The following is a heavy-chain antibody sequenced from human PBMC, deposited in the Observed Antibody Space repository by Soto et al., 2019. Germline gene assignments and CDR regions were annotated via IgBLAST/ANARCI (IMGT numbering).Heavy chain of an antibody. CDR2: ISYDGSNK. CDR3: AKVGMVRGAFTTGYYYYGMDV. V-gene: IGHV3-30*18. CDR1: GFTFSTYW. D-gene: IGHD3-10*01. Sequence: GGSLRLSCEASGFTFSTYWMSWVRQAPGKGLEWVAVISYDGSNKYYADSVKGRFTISRDNSKNTLYLQMNSLRAEDTAVYYCAKVGMVRGAFTTGYYYYGMDVWGQGTTVTVSS. J-gene: IGHJ6*02.